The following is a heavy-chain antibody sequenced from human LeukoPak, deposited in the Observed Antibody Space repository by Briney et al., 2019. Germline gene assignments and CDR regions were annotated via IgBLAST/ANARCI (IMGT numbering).Heavy chain of an antibody. Sequence: TSETLSLTCTVSGDSISSSSSYWGWIRQPPGKGLEWIGSIYYSGSTNYNPSLKSRVTISVDTSKNQFSLKLSSVTAADTAVYYCARERGYQDYWGQGTLVTVSS. CDR3: ARERGYQDY. CDR2: IYYSGST. V-gene: IGHV4-39*07. D-gene: IGHD5-12*01. J-gene: IGHJ4*02. CDR1: GDSISSSSSY.